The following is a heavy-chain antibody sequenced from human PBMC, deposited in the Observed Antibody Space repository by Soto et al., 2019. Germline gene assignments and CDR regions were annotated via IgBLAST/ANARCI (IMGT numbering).Heavy chain of an antibody. CDR3: ARRGGIAAAGPPDY. CDR1: GGSFIGYY. J-gene: IGHJ4*02. D-gene: IGHD6-13*01. V-gene: IGHV4-34*01. Sequence: LSETLSLTCAVYGGSFIGYYWSWIRQPPGKGLEWIGEINHSGSTNYNPSLKSRVTISVDTSKNQFSLKLSSVTAADTAVYYCARRGGIAAAGPPDYWGQGTLVTVSS. CDR2: INHSGST.